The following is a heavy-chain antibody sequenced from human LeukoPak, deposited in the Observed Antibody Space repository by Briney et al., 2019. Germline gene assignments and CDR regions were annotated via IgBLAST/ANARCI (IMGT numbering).Heavy chain of an antibody. CDR1: GFTFDDYA. V-gene: IGHV3-43D*04. D-gene: IGHD2-2*01. CDR2: ISWDGGST. Sequence: QPGGSLRLSCAASGFTFDDYAMHWVRQAPGKGLEWVSLISWDGGSTYYADSVKGRFTISRDNSKNSLYLQMNSLRAEDTALYCCAKDGREVVPAAIYYYYMDVWGKGTTVTVSS. CDR3: AKDGREVVPAAIYYYYMDV. J-gene: IGHJ6*03.